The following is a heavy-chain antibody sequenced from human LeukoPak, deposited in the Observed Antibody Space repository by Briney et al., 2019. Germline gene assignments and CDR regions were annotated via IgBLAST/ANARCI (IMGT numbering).Heavy chain of an antibody. CDR3: ARGRMVAAANLDP. J-gene: IGHJ5*02. CDR1: GGSFSGYY. CDR2: INHSGST. Sequence: SETLSLTCAVYGGSFSGYYWSWIRQPPGKGLEWIGEINHSGSTNYNPSLKSRVTISVDTSKNQFSLKLSSVTAADTAVYYCARGRMVAAANLDPWGQGTLVTVSS. V-gene: IGHV4-34*01. D-gene: IGHD6-13*01.